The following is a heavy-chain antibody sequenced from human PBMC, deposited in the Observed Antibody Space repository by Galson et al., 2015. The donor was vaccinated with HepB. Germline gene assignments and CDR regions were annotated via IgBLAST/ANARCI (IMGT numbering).Heavy chain of an antibody. J-gene: IGHJ4*02. CDR1: GYTFTSYY. D-gene: IGHD2-15*01. CDR2: INPSGGST. CDR3: ARSRVTVVAATD. Sequence: CKASGYTFTSYYMHWVRQAPGQGLEWMGIINPSGGSTSYAQKFQGSVTMTRDTSTSTVYMELSSLRSEDTAVYYCARSRVTVVAATDWGQGTLVTVSS. V-gene: IGHV1-46*01.